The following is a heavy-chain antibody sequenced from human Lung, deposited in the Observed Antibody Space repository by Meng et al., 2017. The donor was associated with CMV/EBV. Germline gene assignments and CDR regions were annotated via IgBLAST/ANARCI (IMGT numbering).Heavy chain of an antibody. Sequence: SCTVSGGSISSYYWSWIRQPAGKGLEWIGRIYTSGSTNYNPSLKSRVTMSVDTSKKQFSLKVTSVTAADTAVYYCATMWFGDFAKFDIWGQGKVV. CDR2: IYTSGST. V-gene: IGHV4-4*07. CDR3: ATMWFGDFAKFDI. CDR1: GGSISSYY. D-gene: IGHD3-10*01. J-gene: IGHJ3*02.